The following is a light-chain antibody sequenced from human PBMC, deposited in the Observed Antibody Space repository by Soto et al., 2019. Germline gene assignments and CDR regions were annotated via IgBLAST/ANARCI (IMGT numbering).Light chain of an antibody. Sequence: EIVMTQSPATLSVSPGERATLSCRASQSLSTNLAWYQQKPGQAPRLLIYGASTRSTSVTARFSGSWSGTDFTLPISILQSEDFAVYYCQQYNDWPPYTFGQGTKLEGK. V-gene: IGKV3-15*01. CDR2: GAS. CDR3: QQYNDWPPYT. CDR1: QSLSTN. J-gene: IGKJ2*01.